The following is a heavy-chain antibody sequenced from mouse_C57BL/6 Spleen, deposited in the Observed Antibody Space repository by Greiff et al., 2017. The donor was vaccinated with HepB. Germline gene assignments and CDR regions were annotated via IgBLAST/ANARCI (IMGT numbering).Heavy chain of an antibody. CDR1: GYAFSSSW. D-gene: IGHD2-3*01. Sequence: QVQLQQSGPELVKPGASVKISCKASGYAFSSSWMNWVKQRPGKGLEWIGRIYPGDGDTNYNGKFKGKATLTADKSSSTAYMQLSSLTSEDSAVYFCAREIYDGYYAPHWYFDVWGTGTTVTVSS. V-gene: IGHV1-82*01. J-gene: IGHJ1*03. CDR2: IYPGDGDT. CDR3: AREIYDGYYAPHWYFDV.